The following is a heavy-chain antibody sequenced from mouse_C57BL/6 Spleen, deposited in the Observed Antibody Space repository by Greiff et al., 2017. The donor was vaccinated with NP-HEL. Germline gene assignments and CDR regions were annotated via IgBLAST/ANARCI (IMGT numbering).Heavy chain of an antibody. CDR3: AREPSAYYGRGYFDV. V-gene: IGHV1-18*01. CDR1: GYTFTDYN. Sequence: EVQLVESGPELVKPGASVKIPCKASGYTFTDYNMDWVKQSHGKSLEWIGDINPNNGGTIYNQKFKGKATLTVDKSSSTAYMELRSLTSEDTAVYYCAREPSAYYGRGYFDVWGTGTTVTVSS. CDR2: INPNNGGT. D-gene: IGHD1-1*01. J-gene: IGHJ1*03.